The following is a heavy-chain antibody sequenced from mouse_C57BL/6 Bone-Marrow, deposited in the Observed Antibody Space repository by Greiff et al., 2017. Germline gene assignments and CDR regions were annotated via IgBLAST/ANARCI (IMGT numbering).Heavy chain of an antibody. D-gene: IGHD2-5*01. J-gene: IGHJ1*03. Sequence: QVQLQQPGAELVKPGASVTMSCKASGYTFTSYWITWVKQRPGQGLEWIGEIYPGSGSTNYNEKFKSKATLTVDTSSSTAYMQLSSLTSEDSAVYYCARPYYSNYWYVDVWGTGTTVTVSS. CDR2: IYPGSGST. V-gene: IGHV1-55*01. CDR1: GYTFTSYW. CDR3: ARPYYSNYWYVDV.